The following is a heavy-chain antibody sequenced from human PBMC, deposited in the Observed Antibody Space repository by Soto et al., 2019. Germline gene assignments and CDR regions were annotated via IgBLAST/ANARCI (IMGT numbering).Heavy chain of an antibody. Sequence: QVQLVESGGGVVQPGRSLRLSCAASGFTFSSYAMHWVRQAPGKGLEWVAVISYDGSNKYYADSVKGRFTISRDNSKNTLYLQMNSLRAEDTAVYYCARDPVLRYFDWLPPGYYGMDVW. CDR2: ISYDGSNK. J-gene: IGHJ6*01. V-gene: IGHV3-30-3*01. CDR1: GFTFSSYA. CDR3: ARDPVLRYFDWLPPGYYGMDV. D-gene: IGHD3-9*01.